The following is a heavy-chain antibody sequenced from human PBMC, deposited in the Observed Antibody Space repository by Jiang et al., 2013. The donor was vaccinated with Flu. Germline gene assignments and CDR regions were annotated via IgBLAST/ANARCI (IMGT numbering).Heavy chain of an antibody. V-gene: IGHV6-1*01. CDR3: ARAPLGRYTSGWVWRAFDY. D-gene: IGHD6-19*01. Sequence: SQTLSLTCAISGDSVSSDSAAWDWIRQSPSRGLEWLGRTYYRSAWYNDYAVSVKSRITINPDTTKNQVSLHLNSVTPEDTAVYYCARAPLGRYTSGWVWRAFDYWAREPWSPSPQ. CDR1: GDSVSSDSAA. J-gene: IGHJ4*02. CDR2: TYYRSAWYN.